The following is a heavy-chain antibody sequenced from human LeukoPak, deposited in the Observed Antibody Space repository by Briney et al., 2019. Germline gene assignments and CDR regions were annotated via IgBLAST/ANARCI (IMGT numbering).Heavy chain of an antibody. CDR1: GYSFTSYW. CDR2: IYPGDSDT. V-gene: IGHV5-51*01. Sequence: GGSLKISCKGSGYSFTSYWIGWVRPMPGKGLEWMGSIYPGDSDTRYSPSFQGHVTISANKSIRTAYLQWTSLKPSDTAMYYCARLTGFWSGYYFDYWGQGTLVTVSS. D-gene: IGHD3-3*01. CDR3: ARLTGFWSGYYFDY. J-gene: IGHJ4*02.